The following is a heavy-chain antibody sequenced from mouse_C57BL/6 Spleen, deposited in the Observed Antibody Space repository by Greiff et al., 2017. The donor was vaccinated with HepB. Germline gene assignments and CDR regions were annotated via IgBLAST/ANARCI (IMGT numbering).Heavy chain of an antibody. V-gene: IGHV1-26*01. CDR2: INPNNGGT. CDR1: GYTFTDYY. Sequence: EVQLQQSGPELVKPGASVKISCKASGYTFTDYYMNWVKQSHGKSLEWIGDINPNNGGTSYNQKFKGKATLTVDKSSSTAYMELRSLTSEDSAVYYCARKGVLLRWNFDYWGQGTTLTVSS. CDR3: ARKGVLLRWNFDY. D-gene: IGHD1-1*01. J-gene: IGHJ2*01.